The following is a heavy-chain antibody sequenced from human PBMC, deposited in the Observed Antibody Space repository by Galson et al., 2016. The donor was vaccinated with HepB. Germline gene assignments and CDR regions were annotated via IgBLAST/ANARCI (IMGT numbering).Heavy chain of an antibody. CDR3: AKVLPYSAGHGMDV. V-gene: IGHV3-30*18. CDR2: ISDDGRKK. Sequence: SLRLSCAASGFTFSTYAMSWVRQAPGKGLEWVATISDDGRKKDYADSVRGRFTISRDNSKNTLYLQMNSLRAEDTAVYYCAKVLPYSAGHGMDVRGQGTTVTVSS. J-gene: IGHJ6*01. D-gene: IGHD6-13*01. CDR1: GFTFSTYA.